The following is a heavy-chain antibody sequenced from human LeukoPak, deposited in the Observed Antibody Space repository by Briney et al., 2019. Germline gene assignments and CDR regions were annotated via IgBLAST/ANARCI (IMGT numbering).Heavy chain of an antibody. Sequence: PGRSLRLSCAASGFTFSNYGMHWVRQAPGKGLEWVALIWYDGNNKYYTDSVKGRLTISRDNSKDTLFLQMNSLRVEDTAVYYCAREGPRGNSQFDYWGQGTLVTVSS. CDR3: AREGPRGNSQFDY. J-gene: IGHJ4*02. D-gene: IGHD4-23*01. CDR2: IWYDGNNK. CDR1: GFTFSNYG. V-gene: IGHV3-33*01.